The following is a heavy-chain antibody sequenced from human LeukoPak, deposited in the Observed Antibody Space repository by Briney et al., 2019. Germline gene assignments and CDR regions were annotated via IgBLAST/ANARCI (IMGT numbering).Heavy chain of an antibody. CDR3: ARGRYSSRSGGYYFDI. Sequence: GGSLRLSCVGSGFTFRSHAMSWVRQAPEKGLEFVSGIYENGGTTYYADSVKGRFSISRDNAKNSLYLQMNSLRAEDTAVYYCARGRYSSRSGGYYFDIWGQGTLVTVSS. CDR1: GFTFRSHA. D-gene: IGHD2-2*01. CDR2: IYENGGTT. V-gene: IGHV3-23*01. J-gene: IGHJ4*02.